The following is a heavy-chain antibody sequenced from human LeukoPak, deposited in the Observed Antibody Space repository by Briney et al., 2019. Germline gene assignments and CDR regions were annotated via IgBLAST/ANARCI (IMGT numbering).Heavy chain of an antibody. CDR2: VKQDGSEK. CDR3: AELGITMIGGV. J-gene: IGHJ6*04. V-gene: IGHV3-7*01. D-gene: IGHD3-10*02. Sequence: PGGSLRLSCAASGFIFSSYWMSWVRQAPGKGLEWVANVKQDGSEKYYVDSVKGRFTISRDNAKNSLYLQMNGLRAEDTAVYYCAELGITMIGGVWGKGTTVTISS. CDR1: GFIFSSYW.